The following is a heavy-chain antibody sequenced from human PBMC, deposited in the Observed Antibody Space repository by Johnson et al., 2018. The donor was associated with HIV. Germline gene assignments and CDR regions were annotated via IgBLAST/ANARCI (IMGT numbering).Heavy chain of an antibody. CDR3: AKDKVDTAMVSDAFDI. J-gene: IGHJ3*02. CDR1: GFTFSSYA. V-gene: IGHV3-30-3*01. Sequence: QVQLVESGGGVVQPGRSLRLSCAASGFTFSSYAMHWVRQAPGKGLEWVAVISYDGSSQYYGDSVKGRFTISRDNAKNSLYLQMNSLRAEDTAVYYCAKDKVDTAMVSDAFDIWGQGTMVTVSS. D-gene: IGHD5-18*01. CDR2: ISYDGSSQ.